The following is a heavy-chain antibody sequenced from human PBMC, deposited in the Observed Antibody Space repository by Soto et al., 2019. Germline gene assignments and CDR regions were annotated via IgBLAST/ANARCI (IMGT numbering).Heavy chain of an antibody. CDR3: AREDSSGWHFRDP. CDR1: GGTYSSYT. CDR2: IIPILGIA. V-gene: IGHV1-69*04. Sequence: ASVKVSCKASGGTYSSYTISWVRQAPGQGLEWMGRIIPILGIANYAQKFQGRVTITADKSTSTAYMELSSLRSEDTAVYYCAREDSSGWHFRDPWGQGTLVTVSS. J-gene: IGHJ5*02. D-gene: IGHD6-19*01.